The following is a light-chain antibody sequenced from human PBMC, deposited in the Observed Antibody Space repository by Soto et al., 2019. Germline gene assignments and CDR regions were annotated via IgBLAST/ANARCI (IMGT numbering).Light chain of an antibody. J-gene: IGKJ1*01. CDR1: QSVSSN. Sequence: EIVMTQSPDTLSVSPGERATLSCRASQSVSSNLAWYQQKPGQAPRLLIYGASTRVTGIPARFSGSGSGTDFTLTISSLRSEDFAVYYCQQYNNWPRTFGQGTKVDIK. CDR2: GAS. CDR3: QQYNNWPRT. V-gene: IGKV3-15*01.